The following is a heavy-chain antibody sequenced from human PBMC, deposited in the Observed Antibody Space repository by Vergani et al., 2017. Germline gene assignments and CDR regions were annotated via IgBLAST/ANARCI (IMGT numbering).Heavy chain of an antibody. CDR3: ARETDTGSSVSYNYYAMDV. J-gene: IGHJ6*02. CDR1: GFIFRDHY. V-gene: IGHV3-11*04. D-gene: IGHD3-9*01. CDR2: MSSGDSI. Sequence: QVQLVESGGGLVKPGGSLRLSCAASGFIFRDHYMSWVRQAPGKGLEWISYMSSGDSIYYADSVKGRFTVSRDNTKNPLYLQMNSLRAEDTAVYYCARETDTGSSVSYNYYAMDVWGQGTTVSVSS.